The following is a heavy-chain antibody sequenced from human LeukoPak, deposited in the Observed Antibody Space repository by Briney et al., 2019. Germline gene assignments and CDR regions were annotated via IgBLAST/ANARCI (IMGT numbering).Heavy chain of an antibody. CDR1: GFTVSSNY. CDR2: IYSGGNA. Sequence: TGGSLRLSCAASGFTVSSNYMSWVRQAPGKGLEWVSAIYSGGNAYYADSVKGRFTISRDNSKNSLYLQMNSLRAEDTAVYYCARVEESSGYYQTDAFDIWGQGTMVTVSS. D-gene: IGHD3-22*01. V-gene: IGHV3-66*01. CDR3: ARVEESSGYYQTDAFDI. J-gene: IGHJ3*02.